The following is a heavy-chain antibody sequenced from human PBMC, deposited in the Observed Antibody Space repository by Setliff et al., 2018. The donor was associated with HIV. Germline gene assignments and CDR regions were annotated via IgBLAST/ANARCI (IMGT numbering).Heavy chain of an antibody. Sequence: ASVKVSCKASGYDFTAYAISWVRQAPGQGPEWMGRIGGDNANIKFAQSFQGRVTMTTDTSTNTAYLELTSLRSDDTAVYYCARYAASGTGWFDPWGQGTQVTAS. CDR2: IGGDNANI. J-gene: IGHJ5*02. CDR1: GYDFTAYA. D-gene: IGHD2-8*02. V-gene: IGHV1-18*01. CDR3: ARYAASGTGWFDP.